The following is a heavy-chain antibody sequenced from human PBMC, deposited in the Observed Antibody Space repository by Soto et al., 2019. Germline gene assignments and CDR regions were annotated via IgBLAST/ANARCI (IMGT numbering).Heavy chain of an antibody. J-gene: IGHJ5*02. V-gene: IGHV4-30-2*01. CDR1: GGPIRRGDSGDSS. Sequence: TLSLTCTVSGGPIRRGDSGDSSWSWLRQTPGKGLEWIGYIYHSGSTYYNPSLKSRVTISVDRSKNQFSLKLSSVTAADTAVYYCARFYGDYANWFDPWGQGTLVTVSS. D-gene: IGHD4-17*01. CDR2: IYHSGST. CDR3: ARFYGDYANWFDP.